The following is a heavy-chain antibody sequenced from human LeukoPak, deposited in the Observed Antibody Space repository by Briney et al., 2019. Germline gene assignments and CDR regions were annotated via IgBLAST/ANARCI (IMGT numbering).Heavy chain of an antibody. CDR3: ARGPEGATEYYFDY. J-gene: IGHJ4*02. D-gene: IGHD1-26*01. CDR1: GFTFSSYA. Sequence: GGSLRLSCAASGFTFSSYAMSWVRQAPGKGLDWVSVISGSGGTTSYAESVKGRFTISRDNSKNTLYLQMNGLRAEDTAVYYCARGPEGATEYYFDYWGQGTLVTVSS. CDR2: ISGSGGTT. V-gene: IGHV3-23*01.